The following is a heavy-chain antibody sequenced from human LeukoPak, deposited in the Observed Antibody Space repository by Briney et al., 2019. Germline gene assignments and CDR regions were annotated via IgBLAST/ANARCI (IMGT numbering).Heavy chain of an antibody. CDR1: GGTFSSYG. V-gene: IGHV1-69*13. D-gene: IGHD2-15*01. CDR2: IIPIFGTA. J-gene: IGHJ6*02. Sequence: ASVKVSCTASGGTFSSYGISWVRQAPGQGLEWMGGIIPIFGTANYAQKFQGRVTITADESTSTAYMELSSLRSEDTAVYYCARTGENPPAATLYGMDVWGQGTTVTVSS. CDR3: ARTGENPPAATLYGMDV.